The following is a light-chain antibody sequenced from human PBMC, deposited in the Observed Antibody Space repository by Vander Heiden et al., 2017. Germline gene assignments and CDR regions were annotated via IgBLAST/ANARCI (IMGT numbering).Light chain of an antibody. CDR3: QEWDSSNVV. CDR2: QDS. CDR1: KLGEKY. V-gene: IGLV3-1*01. Sequence: SSALARPPAVSVEPGKTASITCSGDKLGEKYACWYQQKPGQLLVLVSYQDSKRPSANAERFSGSNSGTTATLTISGIKAMDEYDYYWQEWDSSNVVFGGGTKLTVL. J-gene: IGLJ2*01.